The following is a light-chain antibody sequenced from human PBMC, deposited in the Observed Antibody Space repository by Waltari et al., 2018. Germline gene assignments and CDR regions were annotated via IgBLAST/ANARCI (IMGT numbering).Light chain of an antibody. CDR2: KVF. V-gene: IGKV2-30*02. CDR3: MQATQWPLT. J-gene: IGKJ1*01. CDR1: KSLVHRDGKTD. Sequence: VGMTQSPLSLPVTLGQPATIYCRSSKSLVHRDGKTDLNWFQQRPGQSPRRLIYKVFNRDSGVPNRFSGIGSGTDFTRKISRVEAEDVGTYYCMQATQWPLTFGQGTKVEIK.